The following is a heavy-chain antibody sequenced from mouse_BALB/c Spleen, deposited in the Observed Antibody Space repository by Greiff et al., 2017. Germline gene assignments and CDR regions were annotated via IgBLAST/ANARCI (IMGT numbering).Heavy chain of an antibody. CDR2: IRNKANGYTT. V-gene: IGHV7-3*02. CDR1: GFTFTDYY. D-gene: IGHD2-1*01. CDR3: ARGGNYVYYYAMDY. J-gene: IGHJ4*01. Sequence: EVKLEESGGGLVQPGGSLRLSCATSGFTFTDYYMSWVRQPPGKALEWLGFIRNKANGYTTEYSASVKGRFTISRDNSQSILYLQMNTLRAEDSATYYCARGGNYVYYYAMDYWGQGTSVTVSS.